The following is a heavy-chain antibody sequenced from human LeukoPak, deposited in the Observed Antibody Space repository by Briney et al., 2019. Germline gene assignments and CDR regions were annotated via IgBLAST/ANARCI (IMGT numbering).Heavy chain of an antibody. J-gene: IGHJ4*02. D-gene: IGHD3-10*01. V-gene: IGHV4-39*01. CDR2: IYYSGST. CDR3: ARGVDYYGV. Sequence: SETLSLTCTVSGGSISSSSYYWGWIRQPPGKGLEWIGNIYYSGSTHYNPSLKSRVTISVDTSKNQFSLKLSSVTAADTAVYYCARGVDYYGVWGQGTLVTVSS. CDR1: GGSISSSSYY.